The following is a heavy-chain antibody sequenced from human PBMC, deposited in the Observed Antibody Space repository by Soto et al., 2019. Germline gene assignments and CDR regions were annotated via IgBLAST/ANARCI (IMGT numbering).Heavy chain of an antibody. V-gene: IGHV1-3*01. J-gene: IGHJ4*02. Sequence: ASVKVSCKASGYTFTSYAMHWVRQAPGQRLEWMGWINAGNGNTKYSQKFQGRVTITRDTSASTAYMELSSLRSEDTAVYYCARGNYYGSGSYYIVGIEKPFDYWGQG. CDR3: ARGNYYGSGSYYIVGIEKPFDY. D-gene: IGHD3-10*01. CDR2: INAGNGNT. CDR1: GYTFTSYA.